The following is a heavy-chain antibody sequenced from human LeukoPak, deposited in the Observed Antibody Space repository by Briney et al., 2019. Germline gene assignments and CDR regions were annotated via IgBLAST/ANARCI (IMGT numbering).Heavy chain of an antibody. D-gene: IGHD6-19*01. CDR1: GGSISSTSYY. Sequence: KPSETLSLTCTVSGGSISSTSYYWGWIRQSPGKGLEWIADISASGGTNYNPSLESRVTVSIDSSKNQFSLKLSSVTAADTAVFYCARSPHNSAWYEKWFDPWGQGTLVTVSS. CDR3: ARSPHNSAWYEKWFDP. V-gene: IGHV4-61*05. CDR2: ISASGGT. J-gene: IGHJ5*02.